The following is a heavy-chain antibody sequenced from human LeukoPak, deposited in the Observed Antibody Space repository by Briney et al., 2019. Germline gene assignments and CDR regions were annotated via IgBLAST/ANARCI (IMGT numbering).Heavy chain of an antibody. CDR1: GGSFSSSDYY. J-gene: IGHJ4*02. V-gene: IGHV4-39*07. CDR3: ARAPYYDSSGYYFHFDY. D-gene: IGHD3-22*01. CDR2: INHSGST. Sequence: SETLSLTCTVSGGSFSSSDYYWGWIRQPPGKGLEWIGEINHSGSTNYNPSLKSRVTISVDTSKNQFSLKLSSVTAADTAVYYCARAPYYDSSGYYFHFDYWGQGTLVTVSS.